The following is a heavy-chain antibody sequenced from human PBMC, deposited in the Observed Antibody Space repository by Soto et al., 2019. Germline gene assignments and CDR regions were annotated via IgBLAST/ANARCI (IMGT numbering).Heavy chain of an antibody. J-gene: IGHJ5*02. Sequence: GGSLRLSCAASGFTFSSYAMHWVRQAPGKGLEWVAVISYDGSNKYYADSVKGRFTISRDNSKNTLYLQMNSLRAEDTAVYYCARAAAAGTSRSWFDPWGQGTLVTVSS. CDR1: GFTFSSYA. D-gene: IGHD6-13*01. CDR3: ARAAAAGTSRSWFDP. CDR2: ISYDGSNK. V-gene: IGHV3-30-3*01.